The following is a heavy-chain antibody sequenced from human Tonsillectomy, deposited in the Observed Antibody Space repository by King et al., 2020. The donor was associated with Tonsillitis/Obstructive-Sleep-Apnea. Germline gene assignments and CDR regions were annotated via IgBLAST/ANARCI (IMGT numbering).Heavy chain of an antibody. Sequence: VQLVESGGGVVQPGRSLTLSCAASGFTFNDYGMHWVRQAPGKGLEWVAGIWYDGSKKYYADCVKGRFTISRDNSENTLYLQMNSLGAEDTAVYHCARVSLCGSTSCCPDYWAQGTLVPVSS. CDR2: IWYDGSKK. J-gene: IGHJ4*02. V-gene: IGHV3-33*01. CDR3: ARVSLCGSTSCCPDY. CDR1: GFTFNDYG. D-gene: IGHD2-2*01.